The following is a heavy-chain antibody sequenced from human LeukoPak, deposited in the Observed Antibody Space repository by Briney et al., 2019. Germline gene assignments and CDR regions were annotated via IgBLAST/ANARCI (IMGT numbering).Heavy chain of an antibody. D-gene: IGHD3-10*01. V-gene: IGHV3-30*18. CDR2: ITYGGSFK. CDR1: GFTFSSYG. J-gene: IGHJ4*02. Sequence: PGRSLRLSCAASGFTFSSYGMHWVRQAPGKGLEWVAFITYGGSFKYHAESVQDRFTIPRDPSKNTLFLQMDSLRAEDTAVYYCAKVTYGSGTYGAFDSWGQGTLVTVSS. CDR3: AKVTYGSGTYGAFDS.